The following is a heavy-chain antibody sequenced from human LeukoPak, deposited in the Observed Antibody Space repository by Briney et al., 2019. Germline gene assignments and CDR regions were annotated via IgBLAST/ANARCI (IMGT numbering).Heavy chain of an antibody. CDR2: IYYSGST. CDR1: GGSISSYY. Sequence: PLETLSLTCTVSGGSISSYYWSWIRQPPGKGLEWIGYIYYSGSTNYDPSLKSRVTISVDTSKNQFSLKLSSVTAADTAVYYCARETYDAFDIWGQGTMVTVSS. V-gene: IGHV4-59*12. CDR3: ARETYDAFDI. J-gene: IGHJ3*02.